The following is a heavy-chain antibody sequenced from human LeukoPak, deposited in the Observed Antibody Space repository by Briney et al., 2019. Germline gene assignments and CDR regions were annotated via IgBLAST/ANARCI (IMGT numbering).Heavy chain of an antibody. D-gene: IGHD2-21*02. V-gene: IGHV3-23*01. CDR2: ISGSGGST. CDR1: GFTFSTYA. J-gene: IGHJ4*02. Sequence: GGSLRLSCAASGFTFSTYAMSWVRQAPGKGLEWVSAISGSGGSTYYADSVEGRFTISRDNSKNTFYLQMNSLRAEDTAVYYCARDSAYCGGDCYSFDYWGQGTLVTVSS. CDR3: ARDSAYCGGDCYSFDY.